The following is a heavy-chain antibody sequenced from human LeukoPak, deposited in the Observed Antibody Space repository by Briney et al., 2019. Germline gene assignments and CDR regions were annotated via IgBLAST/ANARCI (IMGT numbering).Heavy chain of an antibody. V-gene: IGHV4-34*01. D-gene: IGHD3-22*01. CDR3: ARDLGANYYDSSGYLYNWFDP. CDR2: INHSGST. J-gene: IGHJ5*02. Sequence: PSETLSLTCAVYGGSFSGYYWSWIRQPPGKGLEWIGEINHSGSTNYNPSLKSRVTISVDTSKNQFSLKLSSVTAADTAVYYCARDLGANYYDSSGYLYNWFDPWGQGTLVTVSS. CDR1: GGSFSGYY.